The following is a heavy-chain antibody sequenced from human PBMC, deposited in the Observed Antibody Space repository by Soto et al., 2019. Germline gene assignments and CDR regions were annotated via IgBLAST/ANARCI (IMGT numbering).Heavy chain of an antibody. D-gene: IGHD3-10*01. Sequence: QVQLVQSGAEVTKPGASVKVSCKASGGTFSSYAISWVRRATGQGLEWMGGIIPIFGTANYAQKFQGRGTITADESTSTAYMELSSLRSEDTAVYYCARDGVNTMVRGARGAFDICGQGTMVTVSS. CDR1: GGTFSSYA. J-gene: IGHJ3*02. V-gene: IGHV1-69*01. CDR3: ARDGVNTMVRGARGAFDI. CDR2: IIPIFGTA.